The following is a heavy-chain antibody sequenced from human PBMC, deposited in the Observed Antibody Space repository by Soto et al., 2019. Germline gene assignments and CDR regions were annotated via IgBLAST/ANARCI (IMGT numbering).Heavy chain of an antibody. D-gene: IGHD5-18*01. CDR3: ARDPGFGFGYSYAFAMDV. CDR1: GYTFSNYG. Sequence: ASVKVSCKASGYTFSNYGISWVRQGPGQGLEWMGWISGYNGNAHYEEKVQDRIKMTTDTSTSTTYLELRSLRSDDTAVYFCARDPGFGFGYSYAFAMDVWGQGTTVTVSS. CDR2: ISGYNGNA. V-gene: IGHV1-18*01. J-gene: IGHJ6*02.